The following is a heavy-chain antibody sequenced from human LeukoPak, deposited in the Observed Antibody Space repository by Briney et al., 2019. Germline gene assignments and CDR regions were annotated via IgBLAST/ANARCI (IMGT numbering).Heavy chain of an antibody. J-gene: IGHJ4*02. V-gene: IGHV3-53*01. D-gene: IGHD3-3*01. CDR3: ARSAERIIHNFDY. CDR2: IYSGGST. CDR1: GFTVSSNY. Sequence: PGGSLRLSCAASGFTVSSNYMSWVRQAPGKGLEWVSVIYSGGSTYYADSVKGRFTISRDNSKNTLYLQMNSLRAEDTAVYYCARSAERIIHNFDYWGQGTLVTVSS.